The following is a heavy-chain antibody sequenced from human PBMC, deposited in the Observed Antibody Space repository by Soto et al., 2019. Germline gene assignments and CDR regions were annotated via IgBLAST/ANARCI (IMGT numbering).Heavy chain of an antibody. CDR2: IFYSGST. CDR1: GGSISNYY. J-gene: IGHJ4*02. CDR3: ARAAPRYCSGGSCYSGRDY. D-gene: IGHD2-15*01. Sequence: SETLSLTCTVSGGSISNYYWSWIRQPPGRGLEWIGHIFYSGSTNYNPALKSRVTISVDTSKSQFSLKLSSVTAADTAVYYCARAAPRYCSGGSCYSGRDYWXQGTLVXVSS. V-gene: IGHV4-59*12.